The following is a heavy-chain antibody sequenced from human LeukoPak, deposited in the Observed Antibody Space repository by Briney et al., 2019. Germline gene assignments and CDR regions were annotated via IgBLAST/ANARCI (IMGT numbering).Heavy chain of an antibody. CDR3: ARGGSGYSRFDY. D-gene: IGHD6-25*01. CDR1: VFTFSTYA. V-gene: IGHV3-23*01. J-gene: IGHJ4*02. Sequence: GGSLRLSCAASVFTFSTYAVGWVRQGPGGGLGWVSTMSGSGGSTYYPDSVKGRFTVSRDNSKNTLYLQMNSLRAEDAAVYYCARGGSGYSRFDYWGQGTLVTVAS. CDR2: MSGSGGST.